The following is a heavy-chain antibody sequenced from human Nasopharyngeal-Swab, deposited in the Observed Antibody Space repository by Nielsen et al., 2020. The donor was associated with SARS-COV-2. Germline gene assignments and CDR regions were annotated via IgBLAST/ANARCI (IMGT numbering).Heavy chain of an antibody. CDR1: GFTFSSYG. CDR2: IWNDGRNK. V-gene: IGHV3-33*01. D-gene: IGHD3-10*01. Sequence: GESLKISCAASGFTFSSYGMHGGRQAPRKGLEWVSVIWNDGRNKYYADSVKGRFTISRDNSKNTLYQQMNSLRDEDTAGYYCARYLVRGVKGPFDPWGQGTLVTVSS. J-gene: IGHJ5*02. CDR3: ARYLVRGVKGPFDP.